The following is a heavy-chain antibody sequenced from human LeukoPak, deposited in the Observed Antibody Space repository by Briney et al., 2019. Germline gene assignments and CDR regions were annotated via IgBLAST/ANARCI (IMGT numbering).Heavy chain of an antibody. D-gene: IGHD3-3*01. J-gene: IGHJ3*02. V-gene: IGHV3-49*04. CDR2: IRSKAYGGTT. Sequence: PGGSLRLSCTASGFTFGDYAMSWVRQAPGKGLEWVGFIRSKAYGGTTEYAASVKGRFTISRDDSKSIAYLQMNSLKTEDTAVYYCTGLLTYYDFWSGYTLGPIWGQGTMVTVSS. CDR1: GFTFGDYA. CDR3: TGLLTYYDFWSGYTLGPI.